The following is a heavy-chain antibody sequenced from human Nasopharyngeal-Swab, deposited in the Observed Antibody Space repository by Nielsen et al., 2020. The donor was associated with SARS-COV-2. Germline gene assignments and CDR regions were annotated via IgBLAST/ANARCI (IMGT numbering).Heavy chain of an antibody. J-gene: IGHJ4*02. D-gene: IGHD4-17*01. CDR2: IAHDASNE. V-gene: IGHV3-30*03. CDR3: ARDAPAHYGAFY. Sequence: VRQMPGKGLEWVAFIAHDASNEYYGDSVKGRFSISRDSPKNTLYLQMDSLRGEDTAVYYCARDAPAHYGAFYWGRGTLVTVSS.